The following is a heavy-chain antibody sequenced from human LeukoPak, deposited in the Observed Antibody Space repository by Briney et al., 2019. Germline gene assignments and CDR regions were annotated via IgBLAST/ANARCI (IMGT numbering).Heavy chain of an antibody. D-gene: IGHD1-26*01. CDR3: ARVSGSYSD. CDR2: VSASGGST. V-gene: IGHV3-23*01. J-gene: IGHJ4*02. Sequence: PGGSLRLSCAASGFTFSSYAMSWVRQAPGKGLEWVSAVSASGGSTYYADSVKGRFTISRDNSKNTLYLQMNSLRAEDTAVYYCARVSGSYSDWGQGTLVTVSS. CDR1: GFTFSSYA.